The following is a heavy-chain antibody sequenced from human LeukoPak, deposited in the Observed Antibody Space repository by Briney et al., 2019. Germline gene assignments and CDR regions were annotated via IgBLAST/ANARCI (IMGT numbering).Heavy chain of an antibody. J-gene: IGHJ5*02. CDR2: IRSKANSYAT. CDR3: TRLEVAARGGLTVNWFDP. Sequence: GGSLRLSCAASGFTFSGSAMHWVRQASGKGLEWVGRIRSKANSYATAYAASVKGRFTISRDDSENTAYLQMNSLKTEDTAVYYCTRLEVAARGGLTVNWFDPWGQGTLVTVSS. CDR1: GFTFSGSA. V-gene: IGHV3-73*01. D-gene: IGHD6-6*01.